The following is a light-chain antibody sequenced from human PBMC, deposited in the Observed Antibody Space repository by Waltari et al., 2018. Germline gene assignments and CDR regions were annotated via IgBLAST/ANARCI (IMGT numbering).Light chain of an antibody. CDR3: QSWGFAIVA. CDR2: VNSDGSH. Sequence: QVALTQSPSASASLGASVKLTCTLSSGHSTYAIAWHQQQPGKGPRYLMKVNSDGSHYKGDGIPARFSGSSSGPERYLIISSLQSEDEADYYWQSWGFAIVAFGGGTKLTVV. J-gene: IGLJ2*01. V-gene: IGLV4-69*01. CDR1: SGHSTYA.